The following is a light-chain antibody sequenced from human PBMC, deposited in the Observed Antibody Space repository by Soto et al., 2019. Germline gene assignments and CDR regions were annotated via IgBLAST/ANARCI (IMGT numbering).Light chain of an antibody. Sequence: QLVLTQPPSASGTPGQRVNISCSGSSSNIGSNYVYWYRQFPGTAPKLLIQRNNQRPSGVPARFSGSKSGTSASLAISGLRSEDEADYYCGGWDDSLSGVVFGGGTQLTVL. V-gene: IGLV1-47*01. CDR2: RNN. CDR3: GGWDDSLSGVV. J-gene: IGLJ7*01. CDR1: SSNIGSNY.